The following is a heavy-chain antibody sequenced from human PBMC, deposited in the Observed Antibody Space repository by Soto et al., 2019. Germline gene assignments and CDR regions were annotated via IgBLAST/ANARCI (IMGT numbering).Heavy chain of an antibody. CDR2: IYYSGST. CDR3: ARFDSSIGPNWFDP. J-gene: IGHJ5*02. D-gene: IGHD6-13*01. V-gene: IGHV4-30-4*01. CDR1: GGSISSGDYY. Sequence: SETLSLTCTVSGGSISSGDYYWSWIRQPPGKGLEWIGYIYYSGSTYYNPSLKSRVTISVDRSKNQFSLKLSSVTAADTAVYYCARFDSSIGPNWFDPWGQGTLVTVSS.